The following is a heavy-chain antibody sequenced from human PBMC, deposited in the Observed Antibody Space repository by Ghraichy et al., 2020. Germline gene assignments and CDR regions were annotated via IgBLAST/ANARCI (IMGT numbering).Heavy chain of an antibody. CDR1: GDSISGYY. D-gene: IGHD3-22*01. CDR2: GFHTGSA. V-gene: IGHV4-59*08. Sequence: SETLSLTCTVSGDSISGYYWSWIRQPPGKGLEWIGYGFHTGSADYNPSLESRVTISVDTSKNQFSLRLMSVTAADTAVYFCARITNYYDSSGYSEGPFDIWGQGTMVTVS. CDR3: ARITNYYDSSGYSEGPFDI. J-gene: IGHJ3*02.